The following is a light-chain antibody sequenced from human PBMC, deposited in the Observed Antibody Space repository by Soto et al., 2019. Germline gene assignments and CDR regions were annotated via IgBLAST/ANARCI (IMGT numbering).Light chain of an antibody. V-gene: IGKV1-8*01. CDR1: QGISSY. Sequence: AIRMTQSPSSLSASTGDRVTITCRASQGISSYLAWYQQKPGKAPKLLIYAASTLQSGVPSRFSGSGSGTDFTPTISCLQSEDFATYYCQQYYSYPWTFGQGTRLEIK. CDR2: AAS. J-gene: IGKJ5*01. CDR3: QQYYSYPWT.